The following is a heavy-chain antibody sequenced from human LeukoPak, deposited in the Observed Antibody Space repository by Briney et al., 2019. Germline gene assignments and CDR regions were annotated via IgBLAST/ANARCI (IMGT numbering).Heavy chain of an antibody. D-gene: IGHD3-3*01. V-gene: IGHV1-46*01. CDR3: ARGVVSTSGYL. J-gene: IGHJ4*02. CDR2: INPSGGTT. CDR1: GYTFTHYY. Sequence: GASVKVSCKASGYTFTHYYMHWVRQAPGQGLEWMGIINPSGGTTQYAQTFQGRVTLTRDTSTNTVYMDLSSLRSEDTAIYFCARGVVSTSGYLWGQGTLVTVSS.